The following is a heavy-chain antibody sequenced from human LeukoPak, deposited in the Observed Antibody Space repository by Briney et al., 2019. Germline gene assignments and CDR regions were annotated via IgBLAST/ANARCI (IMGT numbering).Heavy chain of an antibody. V-gene: IGHV4-39*07. D-gene: IGHD6-13*01. Sequence: SETLSLTCTVSGGSISSSSYYWGWIRQPPGKGLEWIGSIYYSGSTNYNPSLKSRVTMSVDTSKNQFSLKLSSVTAADTAVYYCARDGLAAAGTLDYWGQGTLVTVSS. CDR3: ARDGLAAAGTLDY. CDR2: IYYSGST. CDR1: GGSISSSSYY. J-gene: IGHJ4*02.